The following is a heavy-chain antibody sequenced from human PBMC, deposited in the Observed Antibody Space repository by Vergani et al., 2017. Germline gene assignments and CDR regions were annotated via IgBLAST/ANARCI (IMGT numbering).Heavy chain of an antibody. CDR3: ATDLSSGH. CDR1: GFTFSSYA. Sequence: VQLVESGGGVVQPGRSLRLSSAASGFTFSSYAMHWVRQAPGKGLEWVAVISYDGSNKYYADSVKGRFTISRDNSKNTLYLQMNSLRAEDTAVYYCATDLSSGHWGQGTLVTVSS. CDR2: ISYDGSNK. J-gene: IGHJ4*02. V-gene: IGHV3-30-3*01. D-gene: IGHD3-10*01.